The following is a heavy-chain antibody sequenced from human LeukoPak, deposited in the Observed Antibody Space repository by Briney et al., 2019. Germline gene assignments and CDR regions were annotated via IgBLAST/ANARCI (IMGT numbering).Heavy chain of an antibody. CDR1: EFTFSSYW. J-gene: IGHJ4*02. Sequence: PGGSLRLSCTASEFTFSSYWMYWVRQAPGKGLEWVANIKQDGSEKYYVDSVKGRFTISRDNAKNSLYLQMNSLRAEDTAVYYCASSYYDFSSGYSYYFDYWGQGTLVTVSS. CDR2: IKQDGSEK. CDR3: ASSYYDFSSGYSYYFDY. V-gene: IGHV3-7*01. D-gene: IGHD3-3*01.